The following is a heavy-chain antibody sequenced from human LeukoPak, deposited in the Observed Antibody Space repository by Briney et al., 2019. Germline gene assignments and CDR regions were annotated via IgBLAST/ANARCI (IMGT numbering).Heavy chain of an antibody. CDR1: GYTFTAYY. Sequence: ASVKVSCKASGYTFTAYYIHWVRQAPGQGLEWMGWINPNSGGTTYAQIFQGRVTMTRDTSISTAYMDLTSLRSDDTAVYYCARGVPPSYSSAWYVNYWGQGALVTVSS. V-gene: IGHV1-2*02. CDR3: ARGVPPSYSSAWYVNY. J-gene: IGHJ4*02. D-gene: IGHD6-19*01. CDR2: INPNSGGT.